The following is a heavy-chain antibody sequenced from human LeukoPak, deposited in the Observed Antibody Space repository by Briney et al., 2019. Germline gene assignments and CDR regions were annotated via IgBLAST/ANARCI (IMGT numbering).Heavy chain of an antibody. D-gene: IGHD1-7*01. CDR1: GFTFRGFL. CDR2: IKQDGSEK. CDR3: ARAGSNWNYVY. V-gene: IGHV3-7*01. Sequence: GGSLRLSCAASGFTFRGFLMSWVRQIPGKGLEWVANIKQDGSEKYYADALKGRFTISRDNTKNSLSLQMNSLIVEDTAVYYCARAGSNWNYVYWGQGTLVTVSS. J-gene: IGHJ4*02.